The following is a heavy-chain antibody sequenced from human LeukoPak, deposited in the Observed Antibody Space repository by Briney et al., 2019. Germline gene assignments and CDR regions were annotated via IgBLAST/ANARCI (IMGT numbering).Heavy chain of an antibody. CDR3: TTVPYCSGGSCYLEGSFDY. Sequence: GGPLRLSCAASGFTFSHAWMSWVRQAPGKGLEWVGRIKSKTDGGTTDYAAPVKGRFTISRDDSKNTLYLQMNSLKTEDTAVYYCTTVPYCSGGSCYLEGSFDYWGQGTLVTVSP. D-gene: IGHD2-15*01. CDR2: IKSKTDGGTT. J-gene: IGHJ4*02. CDR1: GFTFSHAW. V-gene: IGHV3-15*01.